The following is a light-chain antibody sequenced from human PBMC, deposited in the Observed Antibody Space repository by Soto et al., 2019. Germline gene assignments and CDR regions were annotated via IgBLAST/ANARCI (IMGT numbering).Light chain of an antibody. Sequence: LTQPPSVSVAPGQTVRVTCGGKNIGSKSVHWYQQHPGKAPKLMIYDVTNRPSGVSSRFSGSKSGNTASLTISGLQAEDEADYYCSSYTRSTTLVVFGGGTKVTVL. CDR2: DVT. CDR1: NIGSKS. CDR3: SSYTRSTTLVV. J-gene: IGLJ2*01. V-gene: IGLV2-14*01.